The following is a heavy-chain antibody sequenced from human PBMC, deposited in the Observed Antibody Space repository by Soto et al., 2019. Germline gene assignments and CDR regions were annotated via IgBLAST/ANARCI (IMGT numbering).Heavy chain of an antibody. CDR2: IYPGDSDT. Sequence: PGESLRISCKGSGYSFTSYWIGWVRQMPGKGLEWMGIIYPGDSDTRYSPSFQGQVTISADKSISTAYLQWSSLKASDTAMYYCARGDTAMVPHYYGMYVWGQETTVTVSS. CDR1: GYSFTSYW. D-gene: IGHD5-18*01. V-gene: IGHV5-51*01. J-gene: IGHJ6*02. CDR3: ARGDTAMVPHYYGMYV.